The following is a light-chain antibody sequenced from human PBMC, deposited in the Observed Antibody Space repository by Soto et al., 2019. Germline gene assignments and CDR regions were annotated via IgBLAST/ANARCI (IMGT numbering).Light chain of an antibody. CDR3: QQSYSTPRP. CDR1: QSISSY. J-gene: IGKJ1*01. CDR2: VAS. Sequence: DIQMTQSPSSLSASVGDRVTITCRASQSISSYLNWYQQKPGKAPTLLIYVASSLQSGVPSRFSGSGSGADFTLTISSLQPEDFATYFCQQSYSTPRPFAQGTKVEVK. V-gene: IGKV1-39*01.